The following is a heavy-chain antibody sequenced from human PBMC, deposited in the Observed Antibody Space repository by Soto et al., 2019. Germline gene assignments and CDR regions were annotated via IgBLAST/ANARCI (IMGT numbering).Heavy chain of an antibody. CDR2: TYYRSRFFS. CDR3: VRDRYSSSGWFDP. D-gene: IGHD3-10*01. J-gene: IGHJ5*02. CDR1: GDSVSSYSAA. Sequence: SQTLSLTCAISGDSVSSYSAAWNWIRQSPSGGLDWLGRTYYRSRFFSDYAESVKSRIIINPDTSKNQFSLQLKSVTPEDPAVYYCVRDRYSSSGWFDPWGQGTPVTVSS. V-gene: IGHV6-1*01.